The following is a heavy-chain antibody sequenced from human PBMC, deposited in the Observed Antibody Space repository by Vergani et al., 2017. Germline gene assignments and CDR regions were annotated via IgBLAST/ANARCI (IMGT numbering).Heavy chain of an antibody. V-gene: IGHV4-34*02. Sequence: QVQLQQWGAGVVKPSGTLSLTCAIFGESFSSFYWSWIRQPPGKGLEWIGEINNDGPTNYNPSLESRVTVSRDTAKNQFSLNLMSVTAADTAMYYCAVRPRVNLVGGEIVTKRTFDYWSQGSLVIVSS. CDR3: AVRPRVNLVGGEIVTKRTFDY. CDR2: INNDGPT. D-gene: IGHD3-10*01. J-gene: IGHJ4*02. CDR1: GESFSSFY.